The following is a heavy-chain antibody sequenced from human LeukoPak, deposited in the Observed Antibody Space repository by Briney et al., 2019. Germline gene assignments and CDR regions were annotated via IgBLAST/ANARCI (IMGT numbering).Heavy chain of an antibody. CDR1: GFTFSSYA. D-gene: IGHD1-1*01. J-gene: IGHJ6*02. Sequence: GRSLRLSCAASGFTFSSYAMHWVRQAPGKGLEWVAVISYDGSNKYYADSVKGRFTISGDNSKNTLYLQMNSLRAEDTAVYYCARAGAGTTDYYYYGMDVWGQGTTVTVSS. CDR3: ARAGAGTTDYYYYGMDV. V-gene: IGHV3-30*04. CDR2: ISYDGSNK.